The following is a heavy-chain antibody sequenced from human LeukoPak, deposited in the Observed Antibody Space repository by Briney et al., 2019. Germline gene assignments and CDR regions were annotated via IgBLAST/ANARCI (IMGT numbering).Heavy chain of an antibody. D-gene: IGHD3-16*01. CDR3: ARDGERSSTIGGVYWLDY. Sequence: GGSLRLSCTASRFTFSYYWMHWVRQVPGKGLVWVSNINTDGTNTAYADSVKGRFTISRDNARNTLYLQMNNLRADDTAVYYCARDGERSSTIGGVYWLDYWGQGILVTVSS. J-gene: IGHJ4*02. CDR2: INTDGTNT. V-gene: IGHV3-74*01. CDR1: RFTFSYYW.